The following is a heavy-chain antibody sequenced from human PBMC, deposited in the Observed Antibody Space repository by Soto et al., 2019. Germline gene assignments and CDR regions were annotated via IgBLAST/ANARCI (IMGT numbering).Heavy chain of an antibody. CDR1: GFTFSSYW. J-gene: IGHJ6*02. D-gene: IGHD3-22*01. V-gene: IGHV3-74*01. Sequence: EVQLVESGGGLVQPGGSLRLSCAASGFTFSSYWMHWVHQAPGKGLVWVSRINSDGSSTSYADSVKGRFTISRDNAKNPLYLQMNSLRAEDTAVYYCARAPSSGYYYGGDYYYGMDVWGQGTTVTVSS. CDR2: INSDGSST. CDR3: ARAPSSGYYYGGDYYYGMDV.